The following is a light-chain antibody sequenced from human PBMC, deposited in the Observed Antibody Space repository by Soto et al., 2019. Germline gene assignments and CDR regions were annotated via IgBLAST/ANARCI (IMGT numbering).Light chain of an antibody. J-gene: IGKJ4*01. Sequence: DIQMTQSPSSLSASVGDRVTITCQASQDISNYLNWYQQKPGKAPKLLMFDASNVETGVPSRFSGSGSGTDFTFTISSLQPEDIATYYCQQYEGLPLIFGGGTKVEIK. V-gene: IGKV1-33*01. CDR1: QDISNY. CDR2: DAS. CDR3: QQYEGLPLI.